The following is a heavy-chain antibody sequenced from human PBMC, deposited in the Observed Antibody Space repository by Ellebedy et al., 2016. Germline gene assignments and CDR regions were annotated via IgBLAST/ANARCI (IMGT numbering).Heavy chain of an antibody. CDR1: GYTFTSYG. J-gene: IGHJ6*02. CDR3: ARDNQYSSGWYLGYGMDV. Sequence: ASVKVSCKASGYTFTSYGISWVRQAPGQGLEWMGWISAYNGNTNYAQKLQGRVTMTTDTSTSTAYMELRSLRSDDTAVYYCARDNQYSSGWYLGYGMDVWGQGTTVTVSS. D-gene: IGHD6-19*01. V-gene: IGHV1-18*01. CDR2: ISAYNGNT.